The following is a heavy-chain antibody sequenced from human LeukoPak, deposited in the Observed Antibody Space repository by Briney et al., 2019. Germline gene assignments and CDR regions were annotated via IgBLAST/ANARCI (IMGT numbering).Heavy chain of an antibody. D-gene: IGHD2-2*01. V-gene: IGHV4-39*01. CDR1: GGSISSSSCY. Sequence: PSETLSLTCTVSGGSISSSSCYWGWIRQPPGKGLEWIGSIYYSDSTYYNPSLKIHDTLSVHPSNNQLSLKLSSVTAADAAVYYCERHWSYPPNWFDPWGQGTLVNVSS. J-gene: IGHJ5*02. CDR2: IYYSDST. CDR3: ERHWSYPPNWFDP.